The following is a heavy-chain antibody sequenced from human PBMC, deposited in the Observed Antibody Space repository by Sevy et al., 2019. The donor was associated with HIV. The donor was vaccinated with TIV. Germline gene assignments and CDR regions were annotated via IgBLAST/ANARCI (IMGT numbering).Heavy chain of an antibody. D-gene: IGHD4-4*01. J-gene: IGHJ4*02. CDR3: ATSRRDDYNYFFDY. CDR2: ISTGGGNI. CDR1: GFTFSRYE. Sequence: GGSLRLSCVGSGFTFSRYEMNWVRQAPGKGLQWISYISTGGGNIYYSDSLKGRLTISRDNAKNSVHLQMNSLRAEDTAFYYCATSRRDDYNYFFDYWGQGTLVTVSS. V-gene: IGHV3-48*03.